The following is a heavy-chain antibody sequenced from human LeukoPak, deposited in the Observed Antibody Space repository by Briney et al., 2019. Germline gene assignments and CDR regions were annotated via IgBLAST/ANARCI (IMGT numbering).Heavy chain of an antibody. Sequence: SETLSLTCAVYGGSFSGYYWSWIRQPPGKGLEWIGEINHSGSTNYNPSLKSRVTISVDTSKNQFSLKLSSVTAADTAVYYCARGPQQLVLWFDPWGQGTLVTVSS. CDR2: INHSGST. CDR1: GGSFSGYY. D-gene: IGHD6-13*01. V-gene: IGHV4-34*01. CDR3: ARGPQQLVLWFDP. J-gene: IGHJ5*02.